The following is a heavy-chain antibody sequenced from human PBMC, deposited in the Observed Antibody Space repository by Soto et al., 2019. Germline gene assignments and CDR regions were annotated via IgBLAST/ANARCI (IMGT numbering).Heavy chain of an antibody. J-gene: IGHJ4*02. CDR2: ISPYNGRT. V-gene: IGHV1-18*01. Sequence: ASVKVSCKASGYTFTSYGMSWVRQAPGQGLEWMGWISPYNGRTNYAQKVQGRITLTTDTSTSTGYMELKSLRSDDKAVYYCATDRPIGVIGTSHNWGKGTLVTVSS. D-gene: IGHD6-19*01. CDR3: ATDRPIGVIGTSHN. CDR1: GYTFTSYG.